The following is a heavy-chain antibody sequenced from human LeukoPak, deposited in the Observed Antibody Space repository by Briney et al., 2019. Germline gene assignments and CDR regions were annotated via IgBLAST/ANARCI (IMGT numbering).Heavy chain of an antibody. V-gene: IGHV4-39*01. D-gene: IGHD2-21*01. Sequence: SETLSLTCTVSGGSISSTSYYWGWIRQPPGKGLEWIGTIYYSGNTFYNPSLKSRVTISVDTSKNHFSLKLTSVTAADTAVYFCARHHSNYFDYWGQGTLVTVFS. CDR3: ARHHSNYFDY. CDR1: GGSISSTSYY. CDR2: IYYSGNT. J-gene: IGHJ4*02.